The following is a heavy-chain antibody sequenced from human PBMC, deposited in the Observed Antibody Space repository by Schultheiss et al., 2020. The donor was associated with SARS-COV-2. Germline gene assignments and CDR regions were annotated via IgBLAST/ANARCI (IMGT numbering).Heavy chain of an antibody. CDR2: IYHSGST. J-gene: IGHJ6*02. V-gene: IGHV4-4*02. D-gene: IGHD4-11*01. Sequence: SETLSLTCAVSGGSISSSNWWSWVRQPPGKGLEWIGEIYHSGSTNYNPSLKSRVTISVDKSKNQFSLKLSSVTAADTAVYYCARHLPDYSYYYYYGMDVWGQGTTVTVSS. CDR1: GGSISSSNW. CDR3: ARHLPDYSYYYYYGMDV.